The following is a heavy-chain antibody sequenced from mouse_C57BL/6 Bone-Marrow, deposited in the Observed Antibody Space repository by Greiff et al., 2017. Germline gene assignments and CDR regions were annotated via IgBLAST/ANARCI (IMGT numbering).Heavy chain of an antibody. CDR2: IDPENGDT. V-gene: IGHV14-4*01. J-gene: IGHJ2*01. Sequence: EVQLQQSGAELVRPGASVKLSCTASGFNIKDDYMHWVKQRPEQGLEWIGWIDPENGDTEYASKFQGKATITADTSSNTAYLQLSSLTSEDTAVYYWTSNTGIATPLLFDYRGQGTTL. D-gene: IGHD1-1*01. CDR1: GFNIKDDY. CDR3: TSNTGIATPLLFDY.